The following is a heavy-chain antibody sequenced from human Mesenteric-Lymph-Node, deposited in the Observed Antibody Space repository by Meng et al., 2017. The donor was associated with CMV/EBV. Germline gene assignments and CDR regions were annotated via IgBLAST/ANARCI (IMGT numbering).Heavy chain of an antibody. CDR3: ARGGRYCSSTSCYAGLSY. Sequence: FTSYWIGWGRQMPGKGLASMGIIYPGDSDTRYSPSFQGQVTIPADKSISTAYLQWSSLKASDTAMYYCARGGRYCSSTSCYAGLSYWGQGTLVTVSS. V-gene: IGHV5-51*01. J-gene: IGHJ4*02. CDR2: IYPGDSDT. D-gene: IGHD2-2*01. CDR1: FTSYW.